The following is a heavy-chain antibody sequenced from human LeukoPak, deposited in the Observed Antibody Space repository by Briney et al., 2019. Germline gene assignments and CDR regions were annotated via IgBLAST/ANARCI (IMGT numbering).Heavy chain of an antibody. CDR3: ARSYCSGGSCSHDYGDF. V-gene: IGHV1-8*03. Sequence: GASVKVSCKASGYTFIRYDINWVRQAAGQGLEWMGWMDPNSGNAGYAQKFQGRVALTRDTSISTACMELRSLRSEDTAMYYCARSYCSGGSCSHDYGDFWGQGTLLTASS. J-gene: IGHJ4*02. D-gene: IGHD2-15*01. CDR2: MDPNSGNA. CDR1: GYTFIRYD.